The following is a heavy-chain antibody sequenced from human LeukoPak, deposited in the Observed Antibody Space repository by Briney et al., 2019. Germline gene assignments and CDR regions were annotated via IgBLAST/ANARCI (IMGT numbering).Heavy chain of an antibody. V-gene: IGHV3-21*01. CDR1: GFTFSSYS. CDR2: ISGSGTYI. J-gene: IGHJ4*02. Sequence: PGGSLRHSCAASGFTFSSYSMNWVRQTPRKGLEWVSSISGSGTYIYYADSVKGRFTISRDNAKNSLYLQMNGLRAEDTAVYYCARDQPIGYNYGYPFDNWGQGTLVTVSS. D-gene: IGHD5-18*01. CDR3: ARDQPIGYNYGYPFDN.